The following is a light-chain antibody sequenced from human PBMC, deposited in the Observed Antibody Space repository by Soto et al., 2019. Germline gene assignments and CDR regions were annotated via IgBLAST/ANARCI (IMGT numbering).Light chain of an antibody. CDR1: QNIREF. CDR3: QQTYSTPPT. V-gene: IGKV1-39*01. J-gene: IGKJ1*01. Sequence: DIPMTQSASSLSASLGDRVSIPCRASQNIREFLNWYQQKPGKAPELLIFSASSLQSGVPSRFSGSGSGTDFTLTIGSLQREDFATYFCQQTYSTPPTFGQGTRVEI. CDR2: SAS.